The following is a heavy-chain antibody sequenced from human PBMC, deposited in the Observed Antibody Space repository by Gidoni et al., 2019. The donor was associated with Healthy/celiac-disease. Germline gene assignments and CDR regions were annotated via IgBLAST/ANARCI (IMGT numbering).Heavy chain of an antibody. CDR1: GGSISSSRYY. CDR2: IYYSGST. J-gene: IGHJ3*02. Sequence: QLQLQESGPGLVQPSATLSLTCTVPGGSISSSRYYWGWIRQPPGKGLEWIGSIYYSGSTYYNPSLKSRVTISVDTSKNQFSLKLSSVTAADTAVYYCARHLRYFDWSLLPHAFDIWGQGTMVTVSS. D-gene: IGHD3-9*01. CDR3: ARHLRYFDWSLLPHAFDI. V-gene: IGHV4-39*01.